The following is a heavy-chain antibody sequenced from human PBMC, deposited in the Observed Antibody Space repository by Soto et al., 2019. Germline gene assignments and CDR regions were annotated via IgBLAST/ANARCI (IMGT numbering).Heavy chain of an antibody. CDR1: GGTFSSYT. V-gene: IGHV1-69*02. D-gene: IGHD3-16*02. CDR3: ASADYIWGSYRYDFDY. Sequence: QVQLVQSRAEVKKPGSSVKVSCKASGGTFSSYTISWVRQAPGQGLEWMGRIIPILGIANYAQKFQGRVTITADKSTSTACRELSSLRSEDTAVYYCASADYIWGSYRYDFDYWVEGTLVTDSS. J-gene: IGHJ4*02. CDR2: IIPILGIA.